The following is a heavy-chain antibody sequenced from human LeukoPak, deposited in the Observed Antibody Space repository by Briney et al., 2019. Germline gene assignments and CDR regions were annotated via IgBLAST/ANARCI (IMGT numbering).Heavy chain of an antibody. CDR2: IYPGGSDT. V-gene: IGHV5-51*01. CDR3: ARPASGSSEDY. D-gene: IGHD6-13*01. Sequence: GESLKISCKGSGYSFINYWIGWVRQMPGKGLEWMGIIYPGGSDTRYSPSFQGQVTISADKSISTAYLQWSSLKASDTAMYYCARPASGSSEDYWGQGTLVTVSS. J-gene: IGHJ4*02. CDR1: GYSFINYW.